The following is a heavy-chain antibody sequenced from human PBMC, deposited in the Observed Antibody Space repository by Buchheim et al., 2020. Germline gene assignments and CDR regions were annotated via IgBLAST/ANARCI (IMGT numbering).Heavy chain of an antibody. J-gene: IGHJ4*02. CDR1: GFTFNNYA. V-gene: IGHV3-23*04. D-gene: IGHD6-19*01. Sequence: EVQLVESGGGLVQPGGSLRLSCAASGFTFNNYAMSWVRQAPGKGLEWVSAISTTGGNTYYADSVKGRITISRDHSKNNLDLQMKSLRVEDTAVYYCAKEVGTIGVAGPYYDYWGQGSL. CDR2: ISTTGGNT. CDR3: AKEVGTIGVAGPYYDY.